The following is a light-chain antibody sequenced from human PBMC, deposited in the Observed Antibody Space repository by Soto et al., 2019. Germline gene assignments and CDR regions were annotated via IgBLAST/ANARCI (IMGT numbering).Light chain of an antibody. V-gene: IGLV2-14*01. J-gene: IGLJ2*01. CDR2: DVN. Sequence: QSALTQPASVSGSPGQSITISCTGTSSDVGRYNYVSWYQQHPGKAPKLMIYDVNNRPSGVSNRFSGSKSGNTASLTISGLQAADEADYYCSSYTCSSTRVVFGGGTKVTVL. CDR1: SSDVGRYNY. CDR3: SSYTCSSTRVV.